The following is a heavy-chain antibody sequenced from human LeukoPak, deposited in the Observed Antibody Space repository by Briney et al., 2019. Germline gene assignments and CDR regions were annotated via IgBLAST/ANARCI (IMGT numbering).Heavy chain of an antibody. CDR2: ISWNSGSI. CDR3: AKASEVYYYGMDV. CDR1: GFTFDDYA. J-gene: IGHJ6*02. Sequence: PGGSLRLSCAASGFTFDDYAMHWVRQAPGKGLEWVSGISWNSGSIGYADSVKGRFTISRDNAKNSLYLQMNSLRAEDTALYYCAKASEVYYYGMDVWGQGTTVTVS. V-gene: IGHV3-9*01.